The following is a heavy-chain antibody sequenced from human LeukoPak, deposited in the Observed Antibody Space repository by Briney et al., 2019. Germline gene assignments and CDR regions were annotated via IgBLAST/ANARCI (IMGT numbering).Heavy chain of an antibody. D-gene: IGHD3-22*01. CDR2: INHSGST. Sequence: SETLSLTCAVYGESFSGYYWSWIRQPPGKGLEWIGEINHSGSTNYNPSLKSRVTISVDTSKNQFSLKPSSVTAADTAVYYCARVCYYDSSGYYYGPGYYFDYWGQGTLVTVSS. CDR3: ARVCYYDSSGYYYGPGYYFDY. J-gene: IGHJ4*02. CDR1: GESFSGYY. V-gene: IGHV4-34*01.